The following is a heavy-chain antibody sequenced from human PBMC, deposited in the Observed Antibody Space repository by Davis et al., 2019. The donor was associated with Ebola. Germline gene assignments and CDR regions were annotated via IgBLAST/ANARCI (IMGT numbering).Heavy chain of an antibody. CDR2: ITTYNGNT. CDR3: ARDRSIAAAGYYFDY. D-gene: IGHD6-13*01. Sequence: AASVKVSCKASGYTFTSYGISWVRQAPGQGLEWMGWITTYNGNTNYAQNLQGRVTMTTDTSTSTAYMELRSLRSDDTAVYYCARDRSIAAAGYYFDYWGQGTLVTVSS. CDR1: GYTFTSYG. V-gene: IGHV1-18*04. J-gene: IGHJ4*02.